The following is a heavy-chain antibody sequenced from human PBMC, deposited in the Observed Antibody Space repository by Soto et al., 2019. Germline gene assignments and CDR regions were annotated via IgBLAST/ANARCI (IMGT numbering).Heavy chain of an antibody. V-gene: IGHV5-10-1*01. Sequence: GESLKISCEGSGYNFTNFWIHWVRQLPGKGLEWMGRIDPRDSETNYSPSFQGHVTISTAKSVTTAYLQWSSLKASDTALYYCARREYSYSRGSFDYWGQGTLVTVPS. CDR2: IDPRDSET. D-gene: IGHD3-22*01. CDR3: ARREYSYSRGSFDY. J-gene: IGHJ4*01. CDR1: GYNFTNFW.